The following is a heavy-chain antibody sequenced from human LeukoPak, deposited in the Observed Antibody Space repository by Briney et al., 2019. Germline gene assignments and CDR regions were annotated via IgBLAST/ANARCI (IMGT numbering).Heavy chain of an antibody. CDR1: GFTFSSYG. Sequence: GGSLRLSCAGSGFTFSSYGMHWVRQAPGKGLEWVAVISYDGSDEYYADSVKGRFTISRDNSKNTLYLQMNTLRAEDTAVYYCAKDQASSGWYYDYWGQGTLVTVSS. J-gene: IGHJ4*02. CDR2: ISYDGSDE. V-gene: IGHV3-30*18. CDR3: AKDQASSGWYYDY. D-gene: IGHD6-19*01.